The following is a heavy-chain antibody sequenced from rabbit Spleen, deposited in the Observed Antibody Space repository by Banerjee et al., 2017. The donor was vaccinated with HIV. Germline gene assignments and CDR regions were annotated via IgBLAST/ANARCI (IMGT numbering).Heavy chain of an antibody. J-gene: IGHJ3*01. CDR1: GVSFNDKDV. CDR3: ARVGGVGVYGYATL. V-gene: IGHV1S40*01. CDR2: INMVTGKG. D-gene: IGHD6-1*01. Sequence: QSLEESGGGLVQPEGSLTLTCKASGVSFNDKDVMCWVRQAPGKGLEWITCINMVTGKGVYASWVNGRFTISSHNAQNTLYLQLKSLTAADTATYFCARVGGVGVYGYATLWGQGTLVTVS.